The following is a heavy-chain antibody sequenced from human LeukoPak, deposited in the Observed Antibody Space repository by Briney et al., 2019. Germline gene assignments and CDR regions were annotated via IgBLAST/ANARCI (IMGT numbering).Heavy chain of an antibody. CDR3: ARGDTCSSTSCYIWEWGYSYGYAFDI. CDR1: GYTLTELS. D-gene: IGHD2-2*02. J-gene: IGHJ3*02. V-gene: IGHV1-24*01. Sequence: GASVKVSCKVSGYTLTELSMHWVRQAPGKGLEWMGGFDPEDGETIYAQKFQGRVTMTRNTPISTAYMELSSLRSEDTAVYYCARGDTCSSTSCYIWEWGYSYGYAFDIWGQGTMVTVSS. CDR2: FDPEDGET.